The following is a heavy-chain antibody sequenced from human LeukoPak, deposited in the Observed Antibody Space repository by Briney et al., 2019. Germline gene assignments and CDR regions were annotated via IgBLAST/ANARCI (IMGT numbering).Heavy chain of an antibody. CDR2: ISYDGSNK. D-gene: IGHD2-21*02. CDR3: AKGQTGGDSSIDY. Sequence: GGSLRLSCAASGFTFSSYAMHWVRQAPGKGLEWVAVISYDGSNKYYADSVKGRFTISRDNSKNTLYLQMNSLRAEDTAVYYCAKGQTGGDSSIDYWGQGTLVTVSS. J-gene: IGHJ4*02. V-gene: IGHV3-30-3*01. CDR1: GFTFSSYA.